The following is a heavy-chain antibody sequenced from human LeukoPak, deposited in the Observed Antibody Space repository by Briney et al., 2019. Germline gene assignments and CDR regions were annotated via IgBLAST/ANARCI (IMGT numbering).Heavy chain of an antibody. CDR2: ISYDGSNK. Sequence: GGSLRLSCAASGFTFSSYAMHWVRQAPGKGLEWVAVISYDGSNKYYADFVKGRFTISRDNSKNTLYLQMNSLRAEDTAVYYCARDRVTFGGVIVIGLLDAFDIWGQGTMVTVS. CDR1: GFTFSSYA. CDR3: ARDRVTFGGVIVIGLLDAFDI. D-gene: IGHD3-16*02. J-gene: IGHJ3*02. V-gene: IGHV3-30-3*01.